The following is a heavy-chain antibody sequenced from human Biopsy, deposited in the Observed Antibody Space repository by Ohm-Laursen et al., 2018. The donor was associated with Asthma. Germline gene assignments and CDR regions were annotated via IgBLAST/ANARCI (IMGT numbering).Heavy chain of an antibody. V-gene: IGHV1-69*01. CDR1: GGTFSNFA. J-gene: IGHJ6*02. CDR2: IMTIFGTT. CDR3: ARCQVGYISGWSLLLKKIYYSGMDV. D-gene: IGHD6-19*01. Sequence: GSSVKVSCKAPGGTFSNFAISWVRQAPGQGLEGMGGIMTIFGTTNYAQKFQGRVTITADESTSTAYMEVTSLRSEDTSIYYCARCQVGYISGWSLLLKKIYYSGMDVWGQGTAVTVSS.